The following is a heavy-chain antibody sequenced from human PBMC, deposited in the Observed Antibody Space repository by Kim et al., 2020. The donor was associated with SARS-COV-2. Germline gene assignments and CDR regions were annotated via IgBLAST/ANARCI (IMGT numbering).Heavy chain of an antibody. Sequence: PALKSRVTISVDTSKNQFSLKLSSVTAADTAVYDCARAPITMIVVVKAFDIWGQGTMVTVSS. V-gene: IGHV4-31*02. D-gene: IGHD3-22*01. J-gene: IGHJ3*02. CDR3: ARAPITMIVVVKAFDI.